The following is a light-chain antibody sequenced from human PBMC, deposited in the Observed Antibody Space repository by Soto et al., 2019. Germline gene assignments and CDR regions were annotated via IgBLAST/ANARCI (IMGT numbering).Light chain of an antibody. Sequence: EIVLTQSPVTLSLSPGERATLSCRASQSVSSSYLAWYQQKPGQAPRLLISGASRRATGIPDRFSGSGSGTDFTLTISRLEPEDFAVYYCQQYGSSPWTFGQGPKVEIK. V-gene: IGKV3-20*01. CDR3: QQYGSSPWT. CDR1: QSVSSSY. CDR2: GAS. J-gene: IGKJ1*01.